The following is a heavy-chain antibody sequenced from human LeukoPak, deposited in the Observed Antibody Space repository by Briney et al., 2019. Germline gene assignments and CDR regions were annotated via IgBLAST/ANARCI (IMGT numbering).Heavy chain of an antibody. V-gene: IGHV3-11*01. CDR3: AREGGDGPFNWFDP. J-gene: IGHJ5*02. Sequence: PGGSLRLSCAASGFTFSDYYMSWIRQAPGKGLEWVSYISSSGSTIYYADSVKGRFTISRDNAKNSLCLQMNSLRAEDTAVYYCAREGGDGPFNWFDPWGQGTLVTVSS. D-gene: IGHD3-16*01. CDR1: GFTFSDYY. CDR2: ISSSGSTI.